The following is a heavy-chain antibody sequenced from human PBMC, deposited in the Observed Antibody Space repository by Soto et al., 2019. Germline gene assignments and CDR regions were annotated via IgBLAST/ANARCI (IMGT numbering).Heavy chain of an antibody. CDR2: IGTGGHT. D-gene: IGHD2-15*01. Sequence: GGSLRLSCAASGFTVSSKYMSWVRQATGKGLEWVSAIGTGGHTYYPGSVKGRFTISRENAKNSLYLQMNSLRAEDTAVYYCARDLLCSGGSCYSTWGQGTLVTVS. CDR1: GFTVSSKY. J-gene: IGHJ5*02. CDR3: ARDLLCSGGSCYST. V-gene: IGHV3-13*01.